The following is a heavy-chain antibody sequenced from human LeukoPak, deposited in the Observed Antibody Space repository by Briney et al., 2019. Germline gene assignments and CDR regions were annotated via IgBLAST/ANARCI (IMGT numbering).Heavy chain of an antibody. CDR3: IKDRIGTWSFDH. V-gene: IGHV3-64D*06. D-gene: IGHD1-26*01. Sequence: GGSLRLSCSASGFTFSGHFMHWVRQAPGKGLEYVSSISINGDRTYYAESVKGRFTISRDNSKNTLYLQLSSLRVEDTAVYYCIKDRIGTWSFDHWGQGTLLTVSS. CDR1: GFTFSGHF. CDR2: ISINGDRT. J-gene: IGHJ4*02.